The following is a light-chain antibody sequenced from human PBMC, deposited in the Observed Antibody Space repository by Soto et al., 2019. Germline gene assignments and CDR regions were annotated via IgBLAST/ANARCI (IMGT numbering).Light chain of an antibody. CDR1: QGISTS. CDR3: QKYKRAPYT. V-gene: IGKV1-27*01. J-gene: IGKJ3*01. CDR2: AAS. Sequence: DILMTQSPSSLSTSTGDRVTITCRASQGISTSLAWYQQKPGKAPSLLIYAASTLQSGVPSRFSGSGSGTVITLTISSLHPEYAATYYCQKYKRAPYTFGPGTKVEIK.